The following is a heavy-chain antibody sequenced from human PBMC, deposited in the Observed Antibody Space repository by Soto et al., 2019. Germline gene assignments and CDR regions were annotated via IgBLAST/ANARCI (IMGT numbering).Heavy chain of an antibody. J-gene: IGHJ6*02. Sequence: QVQLVQSGPEVKKPGASVKVSCKASAYTFTTYGISWVRQAPGQGLEWMGWISGYNCQTNYPQKFRGRVTLTTATTTSTAYMELRSLRSDDTAMYYCARDNRKELWVEGLNAMDVWGQGTTVTVSS. CDR1: AYTFTTYG. D-gene: IGHD3-10*01. CDR2: ISGYNCQT. V-gene: IGHV1-18*04. CDR3: ARDNRKELWVEGLNAMDV.